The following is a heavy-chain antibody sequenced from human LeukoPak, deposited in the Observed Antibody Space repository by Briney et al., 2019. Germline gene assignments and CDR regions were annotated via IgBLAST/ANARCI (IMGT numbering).Heavy chain of an antibody. D-gene: IGHD3-10*01. Sequence: SETLSLTCAVYGGSFSGYYWSWIRQPPGKGLEWIGEINHSGSTNYNPSLKSRVTISVDTSKNQFSLKLSSVTAADTAVYYCARGSWYHGSGIAQNYFDYWGQGTLVTVSS. V-gene: IGHV4-34*01. CDR2: INHSGST. CDR3: ARGSWYHGSGIAQNYFDY. J-gene: IGHJ4*02. CDR1: GGSFSGYY.